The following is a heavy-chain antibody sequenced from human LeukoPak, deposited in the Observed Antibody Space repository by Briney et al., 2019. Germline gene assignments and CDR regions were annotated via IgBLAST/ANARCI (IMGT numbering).Heavy chain of an antibody. J-gene: IGHJ4*02. Sequence: PGESLKISCNGSGYSFTSYWIGWVRQMPGKGLEWMGIIYPGDSDTRYSPSFQGQVTISADKSISTAYLQWSGLKASDTAMYYCARRQGRSIAAAATFDYWGQGTLVTVSS. CDR2: IYPGDSDT. V-gene: IGHV5-51*01. D-gene: IGHD6-13*01. CDR3: ARRQGRSIAAAATFDY. CDR1: GYSFTSYW.